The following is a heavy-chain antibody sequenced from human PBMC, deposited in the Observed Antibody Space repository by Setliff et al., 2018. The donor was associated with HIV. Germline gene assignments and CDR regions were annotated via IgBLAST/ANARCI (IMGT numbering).Heavy chain of an antibody. CDR1: GFTFSSYW. CDR3: ARDHGYYYYYMDV. J-gene: IGHJ6*03. Sequence: GGSLRLSCAASGFTFSSYWMHWVRQAPGKGLVWVSRINSDGSSTSYADSVKGRFTISRDNAKNTLYLQMNSLRAEDTAVYCCARDHGYYYYYMDVWGKGTTVTVSS. CDR2: INSDGSST. V-gene: IGHV3-74*01.